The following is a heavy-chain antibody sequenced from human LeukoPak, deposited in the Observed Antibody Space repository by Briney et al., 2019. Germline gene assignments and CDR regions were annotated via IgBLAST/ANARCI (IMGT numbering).Heavy chain of an antibody. CDR2: VDPEDGET. V-gene: IGHV1-69-2*01. Sequence: ASVKISCKVSGYTFTDYYMHWVQQAPGKGLEWMGLVDPEDGETIYAEKFQGRVTITADTSTDTAYMELSSLRSENTAVYYCATVASREVGATFDYWCQGTLVTVSS. D-gene: IGHD1-26*01. J-gene: IGHJ4*02. CDR3: ATVASREVGATFDY. CDR1: GYTFTDYY.